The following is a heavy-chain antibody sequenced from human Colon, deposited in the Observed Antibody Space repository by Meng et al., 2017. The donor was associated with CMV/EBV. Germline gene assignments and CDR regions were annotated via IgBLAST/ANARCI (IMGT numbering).Heavy chain of an antibody. D-gene: IGHD6-6*01. CDR2: IYPADSAT. J-gene: IGHJ4*02. CDR3: VRGSSQDY. Sequence: GESLKISCEGSGYNFPIYWIGWVRQMPGRGLEWMGIIYPADSATRYNPSFQGHVTISADKSINTAYLQWGSLRTSDAAMYFCVRGSSQDYWGQGTLVTVSS. CDR1: GYNFPIYW. V-gene: IGHV5-51*01.